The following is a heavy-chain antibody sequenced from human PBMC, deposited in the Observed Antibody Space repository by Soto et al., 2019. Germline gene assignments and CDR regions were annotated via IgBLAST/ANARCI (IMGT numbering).Heavy chain of an antibody. CDR3: ARARATVTTERALGY. J-gene: IGHJ4*02. D-gene: IGHD4-17*01. Sequence: QVQLVQSGAEVKKPGAAVKVSCKTSGYTFTSYAITWVRQAPGQGLEWMGKISGYNGNTDYSEKFQGRVTMTTDTSTATAYMELRNLTSDDTAVYYCARARATVTTERALGYWGQGTLVTVSS. CDR2: ISGYNGNT. V-gene: IGHV1-18*04. CDR1: GYTFTSYA.